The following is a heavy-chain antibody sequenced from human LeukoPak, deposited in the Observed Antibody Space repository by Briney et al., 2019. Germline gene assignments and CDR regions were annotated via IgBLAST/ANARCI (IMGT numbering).Heavy chain of an antibody. CDR2: ISYDGSNK. CDR3: TRGRYQFLGPNDS. Sequence: GGSLRLSCAASGFTFSSYGMHWVRQAPGKGLEWVAVISYDGSNKYYADSVKGRFTISRDNSKNTLYLQMNSLRDEDTAVYYCTRGRYQFLGPNDSWGQGSLVTVSS. J-gene: IGHJ4*02. CDR1: GFTFSSYG. D-gene: IGHD2/OR15-2a*01. V-gene: IGHV3-30*03.